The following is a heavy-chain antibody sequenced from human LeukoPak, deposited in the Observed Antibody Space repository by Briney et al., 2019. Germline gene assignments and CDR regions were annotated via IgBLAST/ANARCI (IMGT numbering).Heavy chain of an antibody. V-gene: IGHV3-30*03. J-gene: IGHJ4*02. CDR3: AGGRLVAASKAVAIDY. Sequence: PGGSLRLSCAASGFTFSSYGMHWVRQAPGKGLEWVAVISYDGSNKYYADSVKGRFTISRDNSKNTLYLQMNSLRADDTAVYYCAGGRLVAASKAVAIDYWGQGTLVTVSS. CDR1: GFTFSSYG. CDR2: ISYDGSNK. D-gene: IGHD5-12*01.